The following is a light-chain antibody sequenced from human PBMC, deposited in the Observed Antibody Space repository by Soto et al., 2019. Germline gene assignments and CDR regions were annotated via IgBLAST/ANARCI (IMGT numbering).Light chain of an antibody. CDR1: SSNIGNHA. CDR3: AAWDDILNGVV. V-gene: IGLV1-36*01. CDR2: YDD. J-gene: IGLJ2*01. Sequence: QSVLTQPPSVSEAPRQRVTISCSGSSSNIGNHAVNWDQQLPGKAPKLLIYYDDLLPSGVSDRFSGSKSGTSSSLAISGLPSEDEADYYFAAWDDILNGVVFGGGTKVTV.